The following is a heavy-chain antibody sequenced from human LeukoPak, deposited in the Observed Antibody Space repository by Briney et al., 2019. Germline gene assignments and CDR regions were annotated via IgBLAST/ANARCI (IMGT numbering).Heavy chain of an antibody. V-gene: IGHV4-34*01. J-gene: IGHJ1*01. D-gene: IGHD6-13*01. CDR2: INHSGST. Sequence: SETLSLTCAVYGGSFSGYYWSWIRQPPGKGLEWIGEINHSGSTNYNPSLKSRVTISVDTSKNQFSLKLSSVTAADTAVYYCARHRGYSSSWYTREIEYFQHWGQGTLVTVSS. CDR3: ARHRGYSSSWYTREIEYFQH. CDR1: GGSFSGYY.